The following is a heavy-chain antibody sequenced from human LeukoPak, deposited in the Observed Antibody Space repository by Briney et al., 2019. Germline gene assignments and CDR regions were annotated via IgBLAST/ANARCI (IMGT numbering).Heavy chain of an antibody. CDR2: IYYSGST. Sequence: SETLSLTCSVSGGSISSFYWSWIRQPPGKGLEYIGYIYYSGSTNFNPSLKSRVTISVDTSKNQFSLKLTSVTAADTAVYYCARWYSSSGYFDYWGQGTLVTVSS. CDR3: ARWYSSSGYFDY. D-gene: IGHD6-13*01. CDR1: GGSISSFY. J-gene: IGHJ4*02. V-gene: IGHV4-59*08.